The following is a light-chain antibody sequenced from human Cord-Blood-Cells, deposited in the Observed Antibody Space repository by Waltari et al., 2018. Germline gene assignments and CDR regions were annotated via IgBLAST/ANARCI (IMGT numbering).Light chain of an antibody. CDR1: SSDVGGYNY. CDR2: EVS. CDR3: SSYAGSNTHVV. V-gene: IGLV2-8*01. J-gene: IGLJ2*01. Sequence: QSALTQPPPASGSPGQSVTISCTGTSSDVGGYNYVSWYQQHPGKAPKRMIYEVSKRPSGVPDRFSGSKSGNTASLTVSGLQAEDEADYYCSSYAGSNTHVVFGGGTKLTVL.